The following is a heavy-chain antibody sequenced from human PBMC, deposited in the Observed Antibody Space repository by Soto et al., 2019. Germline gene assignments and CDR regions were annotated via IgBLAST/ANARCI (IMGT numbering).Heavy chain of an antibody. Sequence: EVQLVESGGGLVRPGGSLRLSCAASGFTFSNAWMAWVRQAPGKGLAWVGRIKRLSNGGITEYAAPVKGRCSISRDDSKTTVHLQMENLKSEDTAVYYCATDWERYWGQGTLVTVSP. V-gene: IGHV3-15*01. D-gene: IGHD1-26*01. CDR1: GFTFSNAW. CDR2: IKRLSNGGIT. J-gene: IGHJ4*02. CDR3: ATDWERY.